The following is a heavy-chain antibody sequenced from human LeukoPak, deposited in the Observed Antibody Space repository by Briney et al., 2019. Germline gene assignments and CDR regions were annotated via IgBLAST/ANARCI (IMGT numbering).Heavy chain of an antibody. CDR2: IVVGSGNT. CDR1: GYTLTELS. D-gene: IGHD3-10*01. Sequence: GASVKVSCRVSGYTLTELSMHWVRQARGQRLEWIGWIVVGSGNTNYAQKFQERVTITRDMSTSTAYMELSSLRSEDTAVYYCAADYGSGGNWFDPWGQGTLVTVSS. CDR3: AADYGSGGNWFDP. V-gene: IGHV1-58*02. J-gene: IGHJ5*02.